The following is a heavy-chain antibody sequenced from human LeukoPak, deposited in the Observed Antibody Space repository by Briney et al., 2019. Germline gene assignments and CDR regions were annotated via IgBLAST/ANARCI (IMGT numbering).Heavy chain of an antibody. Sequence: SETLSFTCTVSGGSISSSSYYWGWIRQPPGKGLEWIGSIYYSGSTYYNPSLKSRVTISVDTSKNQFSLKLSSVTAADTAVYYCARLSRYYYDSSGYPDYWGQGTLVTVSS. CDR3: ARLSRYYYDSSGYPDY. J-gene: IGHJ4*02. V-gene: IGHV4-39*01. D-gene: IGHD3-22*01. CDR1: GGSISSSSYY. CDR2: IYYSGST.